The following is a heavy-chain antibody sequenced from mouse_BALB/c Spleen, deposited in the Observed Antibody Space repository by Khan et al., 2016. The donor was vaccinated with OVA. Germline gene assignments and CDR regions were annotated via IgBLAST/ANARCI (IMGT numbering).Heavy chain of an antibody. CDR1: GYIFTSYW. D-gene: IGHD3-2*02. CDR3: AGEEALYHFTH. J-gene: IGHJ2*01. V-gene: IGHV1S132*01. Sequence: QVQLKQSGAELVRPGASVKLSCKTSGYIFTSYWIHWVKQRSGQGLEWIARIYPGTDNSYYNEKFKDKATLTADKSSSTAYMQLSSLKSEDSDVNFWAGEEALYHFTHWGKGTLSQSPQ. CDR2: IYPGTDNS.